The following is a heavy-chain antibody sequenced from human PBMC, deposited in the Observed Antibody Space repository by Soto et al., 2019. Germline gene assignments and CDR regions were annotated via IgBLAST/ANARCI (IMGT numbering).Heavy chain of an antibody. V-gene: IGHV3-48*02. Sequence: EVQLVESGGCLVQPGGSLRLSCAASGFTFSSDSMNWVRQAPGKGLEWVSYISSSSSTIYYADSVKGRFTISRDNAKNSLYLQMNSLRDEDTAVYYCARGRMVYAIPPGGMDVWGQGTTVTVSS. D-gene: IGHD2-8*01. CDR3: ARGRMVYAIPPGGMDV. CDR1: GFTFSSDS. J-gene: IGHJ6*02. CDR2: ISSSSSTI.